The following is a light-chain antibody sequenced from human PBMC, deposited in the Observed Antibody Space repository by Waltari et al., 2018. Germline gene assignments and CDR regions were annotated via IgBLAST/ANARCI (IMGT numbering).Light chain of an antibody. CDR2: EVS. Sequence: QSALTQPPSASGSPGQSVIISCTGTSSDVGGYNYVSWYQHHAGKAPKPMIYEVSKRPSGVPDRFSGSKSGNTASLTVSGLQAEDEADYYCSSYADSYNFIFGGGTKLTVL. V-gene: IGLV2-8*01. CDR1: SSDVGGYNY. J-gene: IGLJ2*01. CDR3: SSYADSYNFI.